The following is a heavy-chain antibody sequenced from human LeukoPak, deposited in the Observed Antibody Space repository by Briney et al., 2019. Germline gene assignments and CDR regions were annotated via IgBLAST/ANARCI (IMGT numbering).Heavy chain of an antibody. V-gene: IGHV3-30*03. J-gene: IGHJ4*02. CDR1: GFTFSSYG. CDR2: ISYDGSNK. Sequence: GRSLRLSCAASGFTFSSYGMHWVRQAPGKGLEWVAVISYDGSNKYYADSVKGRFTISRDNSKNTLYLQMNSLRAEDTAVYYCARDLSGPSFYWGQGTQVTVSS. D-gene: IGHD2-15*01. CDR3: ARDLSGPSFY.